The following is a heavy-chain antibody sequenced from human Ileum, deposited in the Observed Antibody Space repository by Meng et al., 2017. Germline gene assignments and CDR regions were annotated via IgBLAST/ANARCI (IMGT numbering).Heavy chain of an antibody. J-gene: IGHJ4*02. CDR2: IIPIFDTP. Sequence: QVARVQSGGEVKKPGSSVKVSCKVSGGTFNTYAISWVRQAPGQGLEWMGGIIPIFDTPNYAQKFQDRVTITADASTSTTYMELNGLMSEDTALYYCARGAVVATTYYFDSWGQGTLVTVSS. V-gene: IGHV1-69*01. CDR3: ARGAVVATTYYFDS. CDR1: GGTFNTYA. D-gene: IGHD2-21*02.